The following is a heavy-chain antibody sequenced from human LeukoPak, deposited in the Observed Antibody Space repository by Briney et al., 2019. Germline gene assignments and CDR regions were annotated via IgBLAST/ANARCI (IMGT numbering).Heavy chain of an antibody. J-gene: IGHJ4*02. CDR2: ISGSGDST. D-gene: IGHD2-2*02. Sequence: GGSLRLSCAASGFTLSSYAMSWVRQAPEKGLEWVSTISGSGDSTYYADSVRGRFTISSDTSKNTLYLQMNSLRAEDAALYYCAKSIQTWSRETFDFRGQGTLVTVSS. CDR1: GFTLSSYA. V-gene: IGHV3-23*01. CDR3: AKSIQTWSRETFDF.